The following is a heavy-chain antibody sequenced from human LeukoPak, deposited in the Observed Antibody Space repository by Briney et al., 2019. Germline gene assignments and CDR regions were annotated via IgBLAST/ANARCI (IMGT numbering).Heavy chain of an antibody. CDR2: INHSGST. CDR3: AGGVEATTKFDY. Sequence: SETLSLTCAVYGGSFSGYYWSWIRQPPGKGLEWIGEINHSGSTNYNPSLKSRVTISVDTSENQFSLKLSSVTAADTAVYYCAGGVEATTKFDYWGQGTLVTVSS. V-gene: IGHV4-34*01. CDR1: GGSFSGYY. J-gene: IGHJ4*02. D-gene: IGHD5-12*01.